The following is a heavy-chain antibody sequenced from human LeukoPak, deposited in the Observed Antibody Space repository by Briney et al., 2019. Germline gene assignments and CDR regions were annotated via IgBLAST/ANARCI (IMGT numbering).Heavy chain of an antibody. V-gene: IGHV3-48*04. J-gene: IGHJ6*03. CDR1: GFTFSSYS. CDR3: ARDYPSDPHLYYYYYYMDV. D-gene: IGHD2-2*01. CDR2: ISSSSSTI. Sequence: QAGGSLRLSCAASGFTFSSYSMNWVRQAPGKGLEWVSYISSSSSTIYYADSVKGRFTISRDNAKNSLYLQMNSLRAEDTAVYYCARDYPSDPHLYYYYYYMDVWGKGTTVTISS.